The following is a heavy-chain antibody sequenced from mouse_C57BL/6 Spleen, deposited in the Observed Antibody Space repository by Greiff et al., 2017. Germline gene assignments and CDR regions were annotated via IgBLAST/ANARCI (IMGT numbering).Heavy chain of an antibody. J-gene: IGHJ4*01. V-gene: IGHV1-55*01. CDR2: IYPGSGST. D-gene: IGHD2-4*01. CDR1: GYTFTSYW. CDR3: ARSLYYDYDGGDYYAMDY. Sequence: QVQLQQPGAELVKPGASVKMSCKASGYTFTSYWITWVKQRPGQGLEWIGDIYPGSGSTNYNEKFKSKATLTVDTSSSTAYMQLSSLTSEDSAVYYCARSLYYDYDGGDYYAMDYWGQGTSVTVSS.